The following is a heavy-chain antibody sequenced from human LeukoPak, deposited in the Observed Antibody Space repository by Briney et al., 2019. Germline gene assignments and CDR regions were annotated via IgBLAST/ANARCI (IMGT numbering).Heavy chain of an antibody. Sequence: GGSLRLSCAVSGITLSNYGMSWVRQAPGKGLEWVAGISDSGGNTKYADSVKGRFTISRDNSKNTLYLQMNSLRAEDTAVYYCARSPPTSSTYYYFHYYMDVWGKGTTVTVS. V-gene: IGHV3-23*01. J-gene: IGHJ6*03. CDR2: ISDSGGNT. CDR1: GITLSNYG. D-gene: IGHD2-2*01. CDR3: ARSPPTSSTYYYFHYYMDV.